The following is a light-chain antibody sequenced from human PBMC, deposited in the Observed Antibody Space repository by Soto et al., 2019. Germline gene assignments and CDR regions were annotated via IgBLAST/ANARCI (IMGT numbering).Light chain of an antibody. Sequence: QLVLTQSPSASASLGASVKLTCTLSSGHSSYAIAWHQQQPEKGPRYLMKVNSDGSHNKGDGIPDRFSGSSSGAERYLTISSLQSEDEADYYCLTWGTDWVFGGGTKVTVL. CDR1: SGHSSYA. J-gene: IGLJ3*02. CDR2: VNSDGSH. V-gene: IGLV4-69*01. CDR3: LTWGTDWV.